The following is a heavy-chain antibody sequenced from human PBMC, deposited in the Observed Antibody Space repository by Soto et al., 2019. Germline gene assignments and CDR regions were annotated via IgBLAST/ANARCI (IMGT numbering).Heavy chain of an antibody. CDR2: IYYSGST. CDR3: ARRYGPGFDY. V-gene: IGHV4-59*08. Sequence: SETLSLTCTVSGGSISSYYWSWIRQPPGKGLEWIGYIYYSGSTNYNPSLKSRVTITVDTSKNQFSLKLSSVTAADTAVYYCARRYGPGFDYWGQGTLVTVSS. D-gene: IGHD4-17*01. CDR1: GGSISSYY. J-gene: IGHJ4*02.